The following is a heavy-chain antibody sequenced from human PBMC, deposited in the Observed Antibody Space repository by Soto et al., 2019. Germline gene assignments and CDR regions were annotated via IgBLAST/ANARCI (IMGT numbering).Heavy chain of an antibody. CDR3: ARYLVTTLSGSPRRETWGWVDP. CDR1: GGTFTYYG. V-gene: IGHV1-69*01. Sequence: QVQLVQSGAEVKRPGSSVKLSCKASGGTFTYYGMSWVRQAPGQGLEWVGGIIASIGPATYAQKFQGRVTITADQSTSTADMALSSLVSEDTALYYCARYLVTTLSGSPRRETWGWVDPWGQGTVVTVSS. J-gene: IGHJ5*02. D-gene: IGHD3-22*01. CDR2: IIASIGPA.